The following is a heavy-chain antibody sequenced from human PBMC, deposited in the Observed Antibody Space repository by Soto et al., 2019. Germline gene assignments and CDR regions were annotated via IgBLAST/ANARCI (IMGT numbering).Heavy chain of an antibody. D-gene: IGHD3-22*01. CDR2: INPNSGGT. CDR3: ARGDGTYYYDSSGYSQLDY. V-gene: IGHV1-2*04. CDR1: GYTFTGYY. Sequence: GASVKVSCKASGYTFTGYYMHWVRQAPGQGLEWMGWINPNSGGTNYAQKFQGWVTMTRDTSISTAYMELSRLRSDDTAVYYCARGDGTYYYDSSGYSQLDYWGQGTLVTVSS. J-gene: IGHJ4*02.